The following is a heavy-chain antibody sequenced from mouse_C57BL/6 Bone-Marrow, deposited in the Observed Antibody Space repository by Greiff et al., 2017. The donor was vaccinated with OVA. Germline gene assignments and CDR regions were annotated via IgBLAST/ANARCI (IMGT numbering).Heavy chain of an antibody. CDR3: ASSLYYGNPFAY. CDR1: GYTFTSYW. Sequence: VQLQQPGAELVKPGASVKLSCKASGYTFTSYWMHWVKQRPGQGLEWIGMIHPNSGSTNYNEKFKSKATLTVDKSSSTAYMQLSSLTSEDSAVYYCASSLYYGNPFAYWGQGTLVTVSA. J-gene: IGHJ3*01. D-gene: IGHD2-1*01. CDR2: IHPNSGST. V-gene: IGHV1-64*01.